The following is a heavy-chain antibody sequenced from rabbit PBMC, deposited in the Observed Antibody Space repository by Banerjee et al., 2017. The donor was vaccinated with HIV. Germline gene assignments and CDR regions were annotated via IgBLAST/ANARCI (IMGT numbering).Heavy chain of an antibody. Sequence: QQQLVESGGGLVKPGASLTLTCTASGFSFSSSYWICWVRQAPGKGLEWIACIYAGSSGSTYYASWAKGRFTISKTSSTTVTLQMTSLTAADTATYFCARGQAYDGYDGLWGQGTLVTVS. CDR2: IYAGSSGST. CDR3: ARGQAYDGYDGL. D-gene: IGHD6-1*01. V-gene: IGHV1S45*01. J-gene: IGHJ3*01. CDR1: GFSFSSSYW.